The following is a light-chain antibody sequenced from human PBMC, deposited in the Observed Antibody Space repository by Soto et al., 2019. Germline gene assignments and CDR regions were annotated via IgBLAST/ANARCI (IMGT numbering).Light chain of an antibody. J-gene: IGKJ1*01. Sequence: EIVLTQSPGTLSLSPGERATLSCRASQSVSSSYLAWYQQKPGQAPRLLIYCASSRATGIPDRFSGSGYWTDFTLTISRLEPEAFAVYYCQQYGSSPETFGKGTKVDIK. CDR2: CAS. CDR3: QQYGSSPET. V-gene: IGKV3-20*01. CDR1: QSVSSSY.